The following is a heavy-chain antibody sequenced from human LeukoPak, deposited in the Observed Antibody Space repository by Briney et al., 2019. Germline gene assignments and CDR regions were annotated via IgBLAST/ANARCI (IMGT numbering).Heavy chain of an antibody. D-gene: IGHD5-12*01. J-gene: IGHJ4*02. Sequence: ASVKVSCKASGYTFTRYSISWVRQAPGQGLEWMGWISCYNGDTNYAQKLQGRITLTTDTSTSTAYMELRSLRSDDTAVYFCARDHGGYETEFYFDYWAQGTLVTVSS. CDR3: ARDHGGYETEFYFDY. CDR1: GYTFTRYS. CDR2: ISCYNGDT. V-gene: IGHV1-18*01.